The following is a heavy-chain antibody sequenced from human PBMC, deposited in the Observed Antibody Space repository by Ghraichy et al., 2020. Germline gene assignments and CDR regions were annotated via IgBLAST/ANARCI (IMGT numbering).Heavy chain of an antibody. CDR1: GFTFSDYY. CDR3: ASGYGSSWYPTLFDY. CDR2: ISSSSSYT. Sequence: GGSLRLSCAASGFTFSDYYMSWIRQAPGKGLEWVSYISSSSSYTNYADSVKGRFTISRDNAKNSLYLQMNSLRGEDTAVYYCASGYGSSWYPTLFDYWGQGTLVTVSS. J-gene: IGHJ4*02. V-gene: IGHV3-11*03. D-gene: IGHD6-13*01.